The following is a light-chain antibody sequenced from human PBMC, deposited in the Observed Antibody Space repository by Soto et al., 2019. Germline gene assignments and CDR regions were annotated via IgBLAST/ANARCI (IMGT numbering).Light chain of an antibody. J-gene: IGKJ5*01. CDR3: MQGQQTPLT. V-gene: IGKV2-28*01. CDR2: WGS. CDR1: QSLLHSSGDNY. Sequence: DIVMTQSPLSLPVTPGEPASISCRSSQSLLHSSGDNYFDWYVQKPGQSPQLLIYWGSNRASGVPDRFSGSGSGTDFTLKISRVEAEDVRVYYCMQGQQTPLTFGQGTRLEIK.